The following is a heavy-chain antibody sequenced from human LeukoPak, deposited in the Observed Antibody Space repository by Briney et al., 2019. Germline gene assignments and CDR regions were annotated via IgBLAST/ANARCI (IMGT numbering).Heavy chain of an antibody. CDR3: ARVSPTVAESYYYYGMDV. J-gene: IGHJ6*02. CDR2: IIPILGIA. D-gene: IGHD4-23*01. CDR1: GGTFSSYA. Sequence: GASVKVSCKASGGTFSSYAISWVRQAPGQGLEWMGRIIPILGIANYAQKFQGRVTITADKSTSTAYMELSSLRSEDTAVYYCARVSPTVAESYYYYGMDVWGQGTTVTVSS. V-gene: IGHV1-69*04.